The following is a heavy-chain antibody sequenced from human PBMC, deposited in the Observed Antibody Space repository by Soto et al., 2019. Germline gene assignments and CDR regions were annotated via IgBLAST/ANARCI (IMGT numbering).Heavy chain of an antibody. V-gene: IGHV1-18*01. J-gene: IGHJ6*02. CDR2: INAYNGNT. CDR3: AMVDVYVTPSPQDV. Sequence: KASGYSFTRYGIGWARQAPGQGLEWMGWINAYNGNTNYAQNLQGRLTLTTDTSTTTAYMELRSLRSNDTAIYYCAMVDVYVTPSPQDVWGQGTTVTVSS. CDR1: GYSFTRYG. D-gene: IGHD3-16*01.